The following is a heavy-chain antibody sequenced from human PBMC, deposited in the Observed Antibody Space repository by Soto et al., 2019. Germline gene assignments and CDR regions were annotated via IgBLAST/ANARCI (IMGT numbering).Heavy chain of an antibody. CDR3: VGETQWYFNY. V-gene: IGHV3-11*01. CDR1: GFSFSDHY. CDR2: ISPGGDNI. J-gene: IGHJ4*02. Sequence: QVQLVESGGGLVKPGGSLRLSCAASGFSFSDHYMSWIRQAPGKGLEWVSYISPGGDNIHYADSVKGRFTVSRDNARNSLYLQMNSLRVEDTAVYYCVGETQWYFNYWGQRTLVTVSS. D-gene: IGHD2-8*01.